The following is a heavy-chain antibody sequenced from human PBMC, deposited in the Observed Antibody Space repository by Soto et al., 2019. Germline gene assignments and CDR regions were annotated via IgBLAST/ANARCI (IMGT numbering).Heavy chain of an antibody. CDR3: ARLARIVVEC. CDR1: GGSISSGDYY. V-gene: IGHV4-30-4*01. D-gene: IGHD3-22*01. Sequence: SETLSLTCTVSGGSISSGDYYWSWIRQPPGKGLEWIGYIYYSGSTYYNPSLKSRVTISVDTSKNQLSLKLSSVTAADTAVYYCARLARIVVECWGQGTLVTVSS. CDR2: IYYSGST. J-gene: IGHJ4*02.